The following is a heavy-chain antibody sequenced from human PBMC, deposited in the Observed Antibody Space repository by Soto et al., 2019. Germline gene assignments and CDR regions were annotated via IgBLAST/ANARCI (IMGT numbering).Heavy chain of an antibody. V-gene: IGHV3-48*02. CDR3: ARAREDIVFLNWFDP. J-gene: IGHJ5*02. Sequence: PGGPLSLSCAASGFTFSSYSMNWVRQAPGKGLEWVSYISSSSSTIYYADSVKGRFTISRDNAKNSLYLQMNSLRDEDTAVYYCARAREDIVFLNWFDPWGQGTLVTVS. CDR1: GFTFSSYS. D-gene: IGHD2-15*01. CDR2: ISSSSSTI.